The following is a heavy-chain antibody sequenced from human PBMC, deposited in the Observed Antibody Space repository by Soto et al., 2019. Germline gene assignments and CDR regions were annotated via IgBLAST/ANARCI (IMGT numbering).Heavy chain of an antibody. CDR3: ASPSMDSSGLYYYGMDV. V-gene: IGHV4-39*01. CDR1: GGSISSSSYY. CDR2: IYYSGST. D-gene: IGHD3-22*01. J-gene: IGHJ6*02. Sequence: PSETLSLTCTVSGGSISSSSYYWGWNRQPPGKGQEWIGSIYYSGSTYYNPSLKSRVTISVDTSKNQFSLKLSSVTAADTAVYYCASPSMDSSGLYYYGMDVWGQGTTVTVSS.